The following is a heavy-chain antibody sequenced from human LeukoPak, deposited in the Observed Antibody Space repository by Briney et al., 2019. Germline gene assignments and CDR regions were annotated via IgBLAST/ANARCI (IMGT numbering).Heavy chain of an antibody. J-gene: IGHJ4*02. CDR1: GFTFRSYG. Sequence: GGSLRLSCAASGFTFRSYGMSWVRQAPGKGLEWVSAISGSGGSTYYADSVKGRFTISRDNSKNTLYLQMNSLRAEDTAVYYCAKGGDCSGGSCYGSSDLDYWGQGTLVTVSS. CDR2: ISGSGGST. D-gene: IGHD2-15*01. CDR3: AKGGDCSGGSCYGSSDLDY. V-gene: IGHV3-23*01.